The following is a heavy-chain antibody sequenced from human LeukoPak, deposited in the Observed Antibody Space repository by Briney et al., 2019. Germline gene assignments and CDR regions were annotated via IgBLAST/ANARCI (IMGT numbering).Heavy chain of an antibody. CDR1: GFTFSSYS. CDR3: ARDWVDGSSTSCTDY. D-gene: IGHD2-2*01. CDR2: ISSSSSYI. V-gene: IGHV3-21*01. J-gene: IGHJ4*02. Sequence: GGSLRLSCAASGFTFSSYSMNWVRQAPGKGLEWVSSISSSSSYIYYADSVKGRFTISRDNAKNSLYLQMNSLRAEDTAVYYCARDWVDGSSTSCTDYWGQGTLVTVSS.